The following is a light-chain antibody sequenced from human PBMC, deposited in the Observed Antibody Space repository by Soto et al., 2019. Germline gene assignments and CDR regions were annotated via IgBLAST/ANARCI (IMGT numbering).Light chain of an antibody. CDR2: AAS. V-gene: IGKV1-9*01. Sequence: DIQLTQSPSFLSASVGDRVTITCRASQAISRYVAWYQQKPGKAPKLVIYAASTLQSGVPSRFSGTGSGTDFTLTISSLQSEDFATYYCQQVNNYPVTFGQGTRLEIK. CDR1: QAISRY. CDR3: QQVNNYPVT. J-gene: IGKJ5*01.